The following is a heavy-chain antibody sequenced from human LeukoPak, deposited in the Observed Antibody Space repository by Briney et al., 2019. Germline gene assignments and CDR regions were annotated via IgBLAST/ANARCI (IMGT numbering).Heavy chain of an antibody. CDR1: GGSISSYY. CDR2: IYTSGST. V-gene: IGHV4-4*07. Sequence: KPSETLSLTCTVSGGSISSYYWSWIRQPAGKGLEWIGRIYTSGSTNYNPSLKSRVTMSVDTSKNQFSLKLGSVTAADTAVYYCAREFGGLLSNYYGSSGPGVNAFDIWGQGTMVTVSS. J-gene: IGHJ3*02. D-gene: IGHD3-22*01. CDR3: AREFGGLLSNYYGSSGPGVNAFDI.